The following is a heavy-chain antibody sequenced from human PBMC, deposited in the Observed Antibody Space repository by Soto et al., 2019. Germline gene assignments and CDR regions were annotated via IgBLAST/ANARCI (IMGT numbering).Heavy chain of an antibody. CDR3: ATHIYSSGWLARMENNWFDP. Sequence: SVKVSGKASGGTFRSYAISWVRQAPEQGLEWMGGIIPVFGTANYAQKVQGRVTITADESTSTAYMELSSLRSEDTAVYYCATHIYSSGWLARMENNWFDPWGQGTMVTVSS. D-gene: IGHD6-19*01. CDR1: GGTFRSYA. V-gene: IGHV1-69*13. J-gene: IGHJ5*02. CDR2: IIPVFGTA.